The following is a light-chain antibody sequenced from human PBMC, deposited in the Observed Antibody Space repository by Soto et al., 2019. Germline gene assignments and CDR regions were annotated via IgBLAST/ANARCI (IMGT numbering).Light chain of an antibody. CDR1: QSVLYSSNNKNY. CDR3: QQYYSTLLT. V-gene: IGKV4-1*01. CDR2: WAS. Sequence: DIVMTQSPDSLAVSLGERATINCKSSQSVLYSSNNKNYLAWYQQKAGQPPKLLIYWASTRESGVPDRFSGSGSGTDFTLTISSLQAEDVAVYYCQQYYSTLLTFGGGTTVEIK. J-gene: IGKJ4*01.